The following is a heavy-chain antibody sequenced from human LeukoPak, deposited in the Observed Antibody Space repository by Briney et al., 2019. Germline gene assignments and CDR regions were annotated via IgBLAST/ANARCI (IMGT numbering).Heavy chain of an antibody. Sequence: GGSLRLSCVASEFSLSRNGMHWVRQAPGKGLEWVAVTSHDGVKKYYADSVRGRFTISREYLKNSLYLQMDSLRVEDTAVYYCARHMTTASTIPLPYGMDVWVQGTTVTVSS. D-gene: IGHD4-11*01. CDR3: ARHMTTASTIPLPYGMDV. J-gene: IGHJ6*02. V-gene: IGHV3-30*03. CDR2: TSHDGVKK. CDR1: EFSLSRNG.